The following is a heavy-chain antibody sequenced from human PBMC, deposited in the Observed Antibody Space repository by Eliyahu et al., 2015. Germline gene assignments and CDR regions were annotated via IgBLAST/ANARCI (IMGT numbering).Heavy chain of an antibody. CDR1: GFPSNGYW. V-gene: IGHV3-7*01. CDR2: IKEDGSER. Sequence: EVQLVESGGGLVQPGGSLRLSCXAXGFPSNGYWMSWVRXAPGKGLGWVANIKEDGSERYYVDSVRGRFTTSRDNAKNSVYLQMNSLRAADTAVYYCARDSHVRGTDFDYSGMDVWGRGTTVTVSS. J-gene: IGHJ6*02. CDR3: ARDSHVRGTDFDYSGMDV. D-gene: IGHD3-16*01.